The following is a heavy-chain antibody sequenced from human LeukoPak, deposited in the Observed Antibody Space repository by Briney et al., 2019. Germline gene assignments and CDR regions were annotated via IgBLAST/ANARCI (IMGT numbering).Heavy chain of an antibody. J-gene: IGHJ4*02. CDR3: ARGSSGWELYFDY. D-gene: IGHD6-19*01. V-gene: IGHV3-66*01. CDR2: IYSGGST. CDR1: GFTVSSNY. Sequence: GGSLRLSCAASGFTVSSNYMSWVRQAPGKGLEWVSVIYSGGSTYYADSVKGRFTISRDNSKNTLYLQMNSLRAEDTAVYYCARGSSGWELYFDYWGQGTLVTVSS.